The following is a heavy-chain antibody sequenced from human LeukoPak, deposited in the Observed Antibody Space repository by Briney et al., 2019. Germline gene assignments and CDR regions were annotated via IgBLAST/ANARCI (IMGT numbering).Heavy chain of an antibody. V-gene: IGHV4-59*12. CDR3: ARDCFAGYDSSRRNWFDP. J-gene: IGHJ5*02. Sequence: SETLSLTCTVSGGSISSYYWSWIRQPPGKGLEWIGYIYYSGSTNYNPSLKSRVTISVDTSKNQFSLKLSSVTAADTAVYFCARDCFAGYDSSRRNWFDPWGQGTLVTVSS. D-gene: IGHD6-13*01. CDR2: IYYSGST. CDR1: GGSISSYY.